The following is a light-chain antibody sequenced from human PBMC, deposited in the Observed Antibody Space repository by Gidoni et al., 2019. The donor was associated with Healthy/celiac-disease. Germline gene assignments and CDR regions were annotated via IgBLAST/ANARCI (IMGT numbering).Light chain of an antibody. Sequence: DIQMPPSPSSLSASVGDRVTITCRASQSISSYLNWYQQKPGKAPKLLIYAAYSLQSGVPSRFSGSGSGTDFTLTISSLQPEDFATYYCQQSYSTPITVGQGTRVEIK. CDR1: QSISSY. CDR2: AAY. CDR3: QQSYSTPIT. V-gene: IGKV1-39*01. J-gene: IGKJ5*01.